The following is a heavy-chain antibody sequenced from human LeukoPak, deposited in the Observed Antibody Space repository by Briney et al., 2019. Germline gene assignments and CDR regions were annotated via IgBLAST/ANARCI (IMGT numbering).Heavy chain of an antibody. CDR3: ARSYDILTGYYPSYYYYYGMDV. Sequence: ASVKVSCKASGYTFTGYYMHWVRQAPGQGLEWMGWINPNSGGTNYALKFQGRVTMTRDTSISTAYMELSRLRSDDTAVYYCARSYDILTGYYPSYYYYYGMDVWGQGTTVTVSS. CDR2: INPNSGGT. V-gene: IGHV1-2*02. J-gene: IGHJ6*02. CDR1: GYTFTGYY. D-gene: IGHD3-9*01.